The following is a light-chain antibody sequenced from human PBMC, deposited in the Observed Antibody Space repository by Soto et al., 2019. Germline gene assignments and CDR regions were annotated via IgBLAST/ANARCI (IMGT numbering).Light chain of an antibody. CDR1: SSDVGGFNY. CDR2: DVN. Sequence: QSVLTQPPSVSGSPGQSVTISCTGTSSDVGGFNYVSWYQHHPGKAPKLMIYDVNKRPSGVPDRFSGSKSGNTASLTISGLQAEDEADYYCCSYAGGYTHYVFVTGTKLTVL. J-gene: IGLJ1*01. CDR3: CSYAGGYTHYV. V-gene: IGLV2-11*01.